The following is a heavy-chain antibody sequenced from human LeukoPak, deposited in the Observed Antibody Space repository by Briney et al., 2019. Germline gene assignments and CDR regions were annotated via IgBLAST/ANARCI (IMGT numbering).Heavy chain of an antibody. D-gene: IGHD3-10*02. CDR3: AELGITMIGGV. V-gene: IGHV3-48*03. J-gene: IGHJ6*04. CDR1: GFTFSSYE. CDR2: ISSSGSTI. Sequence: GGSLRLSCAASGFTFSSYEVNWVRQAPGKGLEGVSYISSSGSTIYYADSVKGRFTISRDNAKNSLYLQMNSLRAEDTAVYYCAELGITMIGGVWGKGTTVTISS.